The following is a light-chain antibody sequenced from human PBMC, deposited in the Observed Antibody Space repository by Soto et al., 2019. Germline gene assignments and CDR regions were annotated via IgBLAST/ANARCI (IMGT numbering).Light chain of an antibody. CDR1: SSDVGGYNY. Sequence: QSALTQPASVSGSPGQSITISCTGTSSDVGGYNYVSWYQQHPGKAPKLMIYDVSNRPSGVSNRFSGSKSGNTASLTISGLQAEDEDDYYCSSYTSSSPPLYVFGTGTKVTVL. J-gene: IGLJ1*01. CDR2: DVS. CDR3: SSYTSSSPPLYV. V-gene: IGLV2-14*01.